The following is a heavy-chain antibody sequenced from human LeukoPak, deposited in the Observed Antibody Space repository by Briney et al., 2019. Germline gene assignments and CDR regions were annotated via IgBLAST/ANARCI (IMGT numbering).Heavy chain of an antibody. V-gene: IGHV3-15*01. CDR1: EFPFSKAW. CDR3: TSVGFGPYYFDN. J-gene: IGHJ4*02. D-gene: IGHD3-10*01. CDR2: IKSKTDGGTT. Sequence: GGSLRLSCAVSEFPFSKAWMSWVRQAPGKGLEWVGRIKSKTDGGTTDYAAPVKGRFTISRDDSKNTLYLQMNSLKTEDTAVYYCTSVGFGPYYFDNWGQGTLVTVSS.